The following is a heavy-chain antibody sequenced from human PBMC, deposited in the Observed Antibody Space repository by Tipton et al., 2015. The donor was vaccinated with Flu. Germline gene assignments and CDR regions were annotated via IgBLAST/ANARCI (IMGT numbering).Heavy chain of an antibody. V-gene: IGHV4-31*03. CDR1: GGSISSGGYY. Sequence: TLSLTCTVSGGSISSGGYYWSWIRQHPGKGLEWIGYIYYSGSTYYNPSLKSRVTISVDTSKNQFSLKLSSVTAADTAVYYCARVRVTMVRGVDYWGQGTLLPVSS. J-gene: IGHJ4*02. CDR2: IYYSGST. D-gene: IGHD3-10*01. CDR3: ARVRVTMVRGVDY.